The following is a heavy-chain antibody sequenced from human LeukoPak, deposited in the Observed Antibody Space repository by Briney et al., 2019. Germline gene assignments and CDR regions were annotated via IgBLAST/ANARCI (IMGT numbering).Heavy chain of an antibody. Sequence: ASVKVSCKASGYTFTSYDINWVRQATGQGLEWMGWMNPNSGNTGYAQKFQGRVTMTRNTSISTAYMELSSLRSEDTAVYYCAREGLQTPYPTNWFDPWGQGTLVTVSS. CDR3: AREGLQTPYPTNWFDP. D-gene: IGHD2-15*01. V-gene: IGHV1-8*01. CDR1: GYTFTSYD. CDR2: MNPNSGNT. J-gene: IGHJ5*02.